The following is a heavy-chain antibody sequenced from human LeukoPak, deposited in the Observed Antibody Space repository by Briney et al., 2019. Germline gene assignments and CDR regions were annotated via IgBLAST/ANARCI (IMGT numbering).Heavy chain of an antibody. J-gene: IGHJ4*02. CDR2: INHSGST. V-gene: IGHV4-34*01. CDR3: APRGYSYGYRDY. D-gene: IGHD5-18*01. CDR1: GGSFSGYY. Sequence: PSETLSPTCAVYGGSFSGYYWSWIRQPPGKGLEWIGEINHSGSTNYNPSLKSRVTISVDTSKNQFSLKLSSVTAADTAVYYCAPRGYSYGYRDYWGQGTLVTVSS.